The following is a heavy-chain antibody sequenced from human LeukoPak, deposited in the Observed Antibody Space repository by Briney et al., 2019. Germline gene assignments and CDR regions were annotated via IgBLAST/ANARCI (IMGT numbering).Heavy chain of an antibody. V-gene: IGHV4-59*10. J-gene: IGHJ4*02. D-gene: IGHD3-10*01. Sequence: SETLSLTCAVYGGSFSGYYWSWIRQPAGKGLEWIGRIYTSESTNYNPSLKSRVTISVDTSRNQFSLKLSSVTAADTAVYYCARGLWFGDENPPYFDYWGQGILVTVSS. CDR3: ARGLWFGDENPPYFDY. CDR2: IYTSEST. CDR1: GGSFSGYY.